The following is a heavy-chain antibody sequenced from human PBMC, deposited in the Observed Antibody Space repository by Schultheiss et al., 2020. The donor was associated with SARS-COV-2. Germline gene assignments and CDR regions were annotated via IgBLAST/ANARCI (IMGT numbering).Heavy chain of an antibody. J-gene: IGHJ6*03. CDR3: ARGKTVTTHLYHYMDV. CDR1: GFTFSSYG. V-gene: IGHV3-33*01. Sequence: GGSLRLSCAASGFTFSSYGMHWVRQAPGKGLEWVAVIWYDGSNKYYADSVKGRFTISRDNSKNTLYLQMNSLRDEDTAVYYCARGKTVTTHLYHYMDVWGKGTTVTVSS. CDR2: IWYDGSNK. D-gene: IGHD4-11*01.